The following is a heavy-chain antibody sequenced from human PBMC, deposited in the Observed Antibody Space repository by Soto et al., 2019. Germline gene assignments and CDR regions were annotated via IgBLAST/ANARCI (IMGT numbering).Heavy chain of an antibody. CDR3: PRGGSLYWYFDL. Sequence: ASVKVSCKASGYTFTSYAMHWLRQAPGQRLEWMGWINAGNGNTKYSQKFQGRVTITRDTSASTAYMELSSLRSEDTAVYYCPRGGSLYWYFDLGGRGTLVT. CDR1: GYTFTSYA. D-gene: IGHD1-26*01. J-gene: IGHJ2*01. CDR2: INAGNGNT. V-gene: IGHV1-3*01.